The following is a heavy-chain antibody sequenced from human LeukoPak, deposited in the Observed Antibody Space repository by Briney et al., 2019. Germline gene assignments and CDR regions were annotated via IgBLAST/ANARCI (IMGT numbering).Heavy chain of an antibody. V-gene: IGHV1-18*01. D-gene: IGHD6-13*01. CDR1: GYTFTSYG. CDR3: ARVGYSSSWYPVGAFDI. J-gene: IGHJ3*02. Sequence: GASVKVSCKASGYTFTSYGISWVRQAPGQGLEWMGWISAYNGNTNYAQKFQGRVTITADESTSTAYMELSSLRSEDTAVYYCARVGYSSSWYPVGAFDIWGQGTMVTVSS. CDR2: ISAYNGNT.